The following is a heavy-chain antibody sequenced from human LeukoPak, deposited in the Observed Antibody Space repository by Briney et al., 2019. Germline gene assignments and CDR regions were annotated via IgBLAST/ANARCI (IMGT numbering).Heavy chain of an antibody. D-gene: IGHD5-18*01. V-gene: IGHV4-59*01. CDR1: GGSISSYY. J-gene: IGHJ4*02. Sequence: PSETLSLTCTVSGGSISSYYWSWIRQPPGRGLEWIGYIYYSGSTNYNPSLKSRVTIPVDTSKNQFSLKLSSVTAADTAVYYCARARGGGYSYSYCFDYWGQGTLVTVSS. CDR2: IYYSGST. CDR3: ARARGGGYSYSYCFDY.